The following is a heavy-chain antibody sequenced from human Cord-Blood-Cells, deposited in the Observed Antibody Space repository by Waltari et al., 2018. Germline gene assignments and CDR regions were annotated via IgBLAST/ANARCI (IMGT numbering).Heavy chain of an antibody. Sequence: QVQLVQSGAEVKKPGSSVKVSCKASGGTFSSYAISWVRQAPGQGLEWMGGIIPIFGTANYAQTFQGRVTITADKSTSTAYMELSSRRSEDTAVYYCARATKQFPYYDYYYGMDVWGQGTTVTVAS. CDR3: ARATKQFPYYDYYYGMDV. V-gene: IGHV1-69*06. CDR1: GGTFSSYA. CDR2: IIPIFGTA. J-gene: IGHJ6*02. D-gene: IGHD4-4*01.